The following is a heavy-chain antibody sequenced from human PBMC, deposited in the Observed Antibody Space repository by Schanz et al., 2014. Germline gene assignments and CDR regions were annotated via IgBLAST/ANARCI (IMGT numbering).Heavy chain of an antibody. D-gene: IGHD3-10*01. CDR3: SRAKRFGDMDV. J-gene: IGHJ6*02. Sequence: QVQLVQSGAEVKKPGASVKVSCKASGYTFSSYGITWVRQAPGQGLEWMGCMNPNSGNTGYAQKFQSRVTMTRNTSISTAYMELSSLRSDDTAVYFCSRAKRFGDMDVWGQGTTVTVSS. CDR2: MNPNSGNT. V-gene: IGHV1-8*02. CDR1: GYTFSSYG.